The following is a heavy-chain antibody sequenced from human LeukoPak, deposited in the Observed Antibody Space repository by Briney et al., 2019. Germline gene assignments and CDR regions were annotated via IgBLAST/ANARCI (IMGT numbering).Heavy chain of an antibody. CDR2: INHSGST. Sequence: SETLSLTCAVYGGSFSGYYWSWIRQPPGKGLEWIGEINHSGSTNYIPSLKSRVTISVDTSKNQFSLKLSSVTAADTAVYYCAREVPIPTGYYYGSGSRRGYFDYWGQGTLVTVSS. J-gene: IGHJ4*02. CDR3: AREVPIPTGYYYGSGSRRGYFDY. CDR1: GGSFSGYY. D-gene: IGHD3-10*01. V-gene: IGHV4-34*01.